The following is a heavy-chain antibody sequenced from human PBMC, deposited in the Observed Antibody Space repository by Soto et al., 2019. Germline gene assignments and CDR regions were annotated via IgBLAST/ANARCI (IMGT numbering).Heavy chain of an antibody. V-gene: IGHV3-23*01. CDR2: IGDSGAST. CDR3: AKGVELDV. J-gene: IGHJ6*04. D-gene: IGHD1-26*01. Sequence: EVLLLESGGGLVQPGGSLRLSCEASGFSFSSFAMNWVRQAPGKGLEWVSAIGDSGASTYYADSVKGRFTISRDNSRNTLYLQLNSLRAEDTAVYYCAKGVELDVWGNGTTVNVSS. CDR1: GFSFSSFA.